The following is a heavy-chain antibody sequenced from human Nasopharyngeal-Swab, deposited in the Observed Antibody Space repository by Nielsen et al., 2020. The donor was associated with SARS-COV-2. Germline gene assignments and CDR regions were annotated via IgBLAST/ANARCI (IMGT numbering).Heavy chain of an antibody. J-gene: IGHJ4*02. D-gene: IGHD3-3*01. V-gene: IGHV1-46*01. Sequence: ASVKVSCKASGYTFTSYDINWVRQATGQGLEWMGIINPSGGSTSYAQKFQGRVTMTRDTSTSTVYMELSSLRSEDTAVYYCARVGERGRLRFLDAFDYWGQGTLVTVSS. CDR2: INPSGGST. CDR1: GYTFTSYD. CDR3: ARVGERGRLRFLDAFDY.